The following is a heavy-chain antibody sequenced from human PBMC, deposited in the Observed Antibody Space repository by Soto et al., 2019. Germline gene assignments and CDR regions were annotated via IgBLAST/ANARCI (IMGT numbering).Heavy chain of an antibody. CDR1: GFTFSSYG. J-gene: IGHJ6*02. CDR2: ISYDGSNK. CDR3: AKVGWEDIVLVPAADYYYYGMDV. V-gene: IGHV3-30*18. Sequence: GGSLRLSCAASGFTFSSYGMHWVRQAPGKGLEWVAVISYDGSNKYYADSVKGRFTISRDNSKNTLYLQMNSLRAEDTAVYYFAKVGWEDIVLVPAADYYYYGMDVWGQGTTVTVSS. D-gene: IGHD2-2*01.